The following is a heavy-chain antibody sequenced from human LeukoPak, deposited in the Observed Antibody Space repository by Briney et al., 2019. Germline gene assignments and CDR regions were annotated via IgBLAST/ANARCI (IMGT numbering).Heavy chain of an antibody. CDR3: ARNAFCDSVNCYGWFDP. CDR1: GFTFTGFC. CDR2: VVPQTGGT. V-gene: IGHV1-2*02. Sequence: ASVKVSCKASGFTFTGFCIHWVRQAPGQGLEWMGWVVPQTGGTSYAQNFQGRITMTTDTSISTAYLELSSLRSDDTAVYFCARNAFCDSVNCYGWFDPWGQGSLVTVSS. J-gene: IGHJ5*02. D-gene: IGHD2/OR15-2a*01.